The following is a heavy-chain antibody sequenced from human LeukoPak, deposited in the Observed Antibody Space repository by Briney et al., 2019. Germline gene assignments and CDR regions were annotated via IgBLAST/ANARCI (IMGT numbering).Heavy chain of an antibody. CDR3: ARGWEYSSGWYYFDY. Sequence: SQTLSFTCAISGDSVSSNSAAWNWIRQSPSRGLEWLGRTYYMSKWNNDYAAAVKSRITINPDTSKNQFSLELNSVTPEDTAVYYCARGWEYSSGWYYFDYWGQGTLVTVSS. CDR1: GDSVSSNSAA. J-gene: IGHJ4*02. D-gene: IGHD6-19*01. V-gene: IGHV6-1*01. CDR2: TYYMSKWNN.